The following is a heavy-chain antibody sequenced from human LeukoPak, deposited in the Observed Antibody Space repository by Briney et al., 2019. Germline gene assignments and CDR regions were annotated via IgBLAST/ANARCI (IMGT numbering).Heavy chain of an antibody. Sequence: GGSLRLSCAASGFTFSSYAMHWVRQAPGKGLEWVAVISYDGSNKYYADSVKGRFTISRDNSKNTLYLQMNSLRAEDTAVYYCAREMRLIDYGGNFVDYWGQGTLVTVSS. V-gene: IGHV3-30-3*01. CDR1: GFTFSSYA. D-gene: IGHD4-23*01. CDR2: ISYDGSNK. J-gene: IGHJ4*02. CDR3: AREMRLIDYGGNFVDY.